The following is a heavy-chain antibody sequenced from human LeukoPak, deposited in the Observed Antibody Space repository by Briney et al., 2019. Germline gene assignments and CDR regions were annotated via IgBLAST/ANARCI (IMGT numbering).Heavy chain of an antibody. D-gene: IGHD3-3*01. CDR2: IIPIFGTA. CDR1: GGTFSSYA. CDR3: ARTTFYDFWSGNEPPYYYGMDV. J-gene: IGHJ6*02. V-gene: IGHV1-69*01. Sequence: ASAKVSCKASGGTFSSYAISWVRQAPGQGLEWMGGIIPIFGTANYAQKFQGRVTITADESTSTAYMELSSLRSEDTAVYYCARTTFYDFWSGNEPPYYYGMDVWGQGTTVTVSS.